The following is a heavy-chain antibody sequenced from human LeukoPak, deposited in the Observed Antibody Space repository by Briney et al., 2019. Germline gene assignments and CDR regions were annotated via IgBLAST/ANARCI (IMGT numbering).Heavy chain of an antibody. V-gene: IGHV4-38-2*01. CDR2: FYHSGST. J-gene: IGHJ6*03. CDR3: ARTEQVDYYMDV. D-gene: IGHD1-14*01. Sequence: SETLSLTCAVSGYSIRSGYYWGWIRQPPGKGLEWIGRFYHSGSTYYNPSLKSRVTISVDTSKNQFSLKLSSVTAADTAVYYCARTEQVDYYMDVWGKGTTVTVSS. CDR1: GYSIRSGYY.